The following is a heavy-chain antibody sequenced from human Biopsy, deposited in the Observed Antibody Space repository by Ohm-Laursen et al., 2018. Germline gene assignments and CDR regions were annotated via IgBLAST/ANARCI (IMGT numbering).Heavy chain of an antibody. CDR2: IYTSGIT. CDR1: GGSLSSYS. Sequence: PPGTLSLTCTVSGGSLSSYSWSWIRQPAGKGLEWIGQIYTSGITNCNPSLKSRVTMSVDTSKNKFSLRVSSVTAADTAVYYCARDRDRRGWFDPWGQGTLVTVSS. J-gene: IGHJ5*02. V-gene: IGHV4-4*07. CDR3: ARDRDRRGWFDP. D-gene: IGHD1-14*01.